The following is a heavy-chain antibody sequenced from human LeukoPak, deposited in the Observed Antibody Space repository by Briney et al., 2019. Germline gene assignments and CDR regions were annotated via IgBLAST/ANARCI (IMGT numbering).Heavy chain of an antibody. V-gene: IGHV3-66*02. Sequence: PGGSLRLSCAASGFTVSSNYMSWVRQAPGKGLEWVSVIYSGGSTYYADSVKGRFTISRDNSKNTLYLQMNSLRAEDTAVYYCARANLINFYYYMDVWGKGTTVTVS. J-gene: IGHJ6*03. CDR2: IYSGGST. CDR1: GFTVSSNY. CDR3: ARANLINFYYYMDV. D-gene: IGHD3-9*01.